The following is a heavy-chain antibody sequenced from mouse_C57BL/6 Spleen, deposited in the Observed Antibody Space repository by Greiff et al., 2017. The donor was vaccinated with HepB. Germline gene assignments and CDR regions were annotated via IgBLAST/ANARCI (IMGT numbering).Heavy chain of an antibody. CDR2: IDPENGDT. Sequence: EVKLMESGAELVRPGASVKLSCTASGFNIKDDYMHWVKQRPEQGLEWIGWIDPENGDTEYASKFQGKATITADTSSNTAYLQLSSLTSEDTAVYYCTKRRVYYGSSYGYFDVWGTGTTVTVSS. D-gene: IGHD1-1*01. J-gene: IGHJ1*03. V-gene: IGHV14-4*01. CDR1: GFNIKDDY. CDR3: TKRRVYYGSSYGYFDV.